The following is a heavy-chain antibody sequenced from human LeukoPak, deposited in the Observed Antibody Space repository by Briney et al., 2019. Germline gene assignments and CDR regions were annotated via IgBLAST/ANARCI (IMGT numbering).Heavy chain of an antibody. CDR3: ARGVYQEGGIHYYYYMDV. D-gene: IGHD2-8*01. Sequence: ASAKVSCKASGYTFTNYGVTWVRQAPGQGLEWMGWISAYNGNTNYAQKVRGRVTMTTDASTSTAYMDLRSLRSDDTAVYYCARGVYQEGGIHYYYYMDVWGRGTTVIVSS. J-gene: IGHJ6*03. CDR1: GYTFTNYG. CDR2: ISAYNGNT. V-gene: IGHV1-18*01.